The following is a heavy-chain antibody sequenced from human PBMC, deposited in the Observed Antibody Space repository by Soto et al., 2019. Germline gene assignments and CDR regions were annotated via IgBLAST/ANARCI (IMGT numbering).Heavy chain of an antibody. V-gene: IGHV1-69*06. J-gene: IGHJ4*02. CDR3: ARGLDQPPVGLYFDT. CDR1: GGTFNSYL. Sequence: QVQLVQSGAEVKNPGSSVKVSCKTSGGTFNSYLIDWVRQAPGQGIEWMGGIIPAFGTAKYAQKFQGRVTITADKSTTTSYMELRTLTSEETAVYYCARGLDQPPVGLYFDTWGQGTLVTVSS. CDR2: IIPAFGTA. D-gene: IGHD2-2*01.